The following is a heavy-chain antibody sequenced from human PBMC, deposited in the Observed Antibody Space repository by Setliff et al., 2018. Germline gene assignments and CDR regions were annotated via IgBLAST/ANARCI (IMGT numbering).Heavy chain of an antibody. J-gene: IGHJ4*02. Sequence: SETLSLTCSVSGASISSDGYYRSWIRQYPGKGLEWIGYIYYSGSTYYNPSLKSRVTISVDTSKSQFSLRLNSVTAADTAVYYCARTGTYRYFDYWGRGTLVTVSS. D-gene: IGHD1-1*01. CDR2: IYYSGST. CDR3: ARTGTYRYFDY. CDR1: GASISSDGYY. V-gene: IGHV4-31*03.